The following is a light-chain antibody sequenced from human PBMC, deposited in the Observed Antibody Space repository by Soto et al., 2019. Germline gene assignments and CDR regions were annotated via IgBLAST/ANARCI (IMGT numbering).Light chain of an antibody. Sequence: IVMTQSPGTLSLPPGETATLSCMASQTITSYYLAWYQQKPGQTPRLLIYGASHRASGIPDRFSGSGSGTEFTLTISRLDLQDSAVYYCKIYGGSVWTFGPGSKVDIK. CDR1: QTITSYY. CDR2: GAS. V-gene: IGKV3-20*01. J-gene: IGKJ1*01. CDR3: KIYGGSVWT.